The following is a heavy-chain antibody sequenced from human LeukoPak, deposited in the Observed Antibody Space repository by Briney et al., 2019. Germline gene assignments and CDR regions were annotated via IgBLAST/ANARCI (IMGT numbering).Heavy chain of an antibody. V-gene: IGHV3-53*01. D-gene: IGHD3-16*02. CDR1: GFTVSSNY. J-gene: IGHJ4*02. CDR2: IYSGGST. Sequence: PGGSLRLPCAASGFTVSSNYMSWVRQAPGKGLEWVSVIYSGGSTYYADSVKGRFTISRDNSKNTLYLQMNSLRAEDTAVYYCASGIMITFGGVIEVWGQGTLVTVSS. CDR3: ASGIMITFGGVIEV.